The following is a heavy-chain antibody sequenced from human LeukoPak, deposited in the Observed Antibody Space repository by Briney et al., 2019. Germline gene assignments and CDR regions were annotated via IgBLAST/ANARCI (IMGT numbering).Heavy chain of an antibody. Sequence: SETLSLTCAVSGGFISSSNWWSWVRQPPGKGLEWIGEIYHSGSTNYNPSLKSRVTISVDKSKNQFSLKLSSVTAADTAVYYCARQADIVVVVAARGGWFDPWGQGTLVTVSS. D-gene: IGHD2-15*01. CDR3: ARQADIVVVVAARGGWFDP. CDR1: GGFISSSNW. CDR2: IYHSGST. V-gene: IGHV4-4*02. J-gene: IGHJ5*02.